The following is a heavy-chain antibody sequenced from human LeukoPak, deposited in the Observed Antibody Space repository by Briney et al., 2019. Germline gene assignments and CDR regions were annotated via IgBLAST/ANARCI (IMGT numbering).Heavy chain of an antibody. CDR2: INPNSGGT. V-gene: IGHV1-2*06. D-gene: IGHD3-9*01. CDR1: GGTFSSYA. Sequence: ASVKVSRKASGGTFSSYAISWVRQAPGQGLEWMGRINPNSGGTNYAQKFQGRVTMTRDTSISTAYMELSRLRSDDTAVYYCASWGYDILTGYLDYWGQGTLVTVSS. CDR3: ASWGYDILTGYLDY. J-gene: IGHJ4*02.